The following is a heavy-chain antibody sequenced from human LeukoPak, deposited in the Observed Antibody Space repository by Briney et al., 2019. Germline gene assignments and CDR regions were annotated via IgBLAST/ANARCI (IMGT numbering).Heavy chain of an antibody. J-gene: IGHJ4*02. CDR2: LSSSGTYT. CDR3: ARDRVTLVRGSFDY. CDR1: GFNYSSYR. D-gene: IGHD3-10*01. V-gene: IGHV3-21*01. Sequence: GGSLRLSCPASGFNYSSYRMNWVRQALAKGLAWVSSLSSSGTYTYYADSLKGRFTISRDNAKNSLYLQMNSLRAEDTAVYYCARDRVTLVRGSFDYWGQGTLVTVSS.